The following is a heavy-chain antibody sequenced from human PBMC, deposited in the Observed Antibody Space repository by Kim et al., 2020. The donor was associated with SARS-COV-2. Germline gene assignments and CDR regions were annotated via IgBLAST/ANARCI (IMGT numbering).Heavy chain of an antibody. CDR3: ARDGRNGGYFDY. J-gene: IGHJ4*02. D-gene: IGHD1-1*01. Sequence: YNHRATQSRITISVDTSKNQFSLKLSSVTAADTAVYYCARDGRNGGYFDYWGQGTLVTVSS. V-gene: IGHV4-31*02.